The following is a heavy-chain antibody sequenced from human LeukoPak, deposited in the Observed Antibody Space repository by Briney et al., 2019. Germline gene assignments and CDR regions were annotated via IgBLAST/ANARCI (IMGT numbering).Heavy chain of an antibody. V-gene: IGHV3-21*01. CDR1: GFTFSSYS. D-gene: IGHD4-17*01. Sequence: GGSLRLSCAASGFTFSSYSMNWVRQAPGKGLEWVSSISSSSSYIYYADSVKGRFTISRDNTKNSLYLQMNSLRAEDTAVYYCARDFYGDSAVDYWGQGTLVTVSS. J-gene: IGHJ4*02. CDR2: ISSSSSYI. CDR3: ARDFYGDSAVDY.